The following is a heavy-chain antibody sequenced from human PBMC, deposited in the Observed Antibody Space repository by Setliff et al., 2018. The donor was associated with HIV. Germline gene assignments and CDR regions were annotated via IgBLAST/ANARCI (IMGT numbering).Heavy chain of an antibody. D-gene: IGHD3-9*01. CDR1: GGSISNSNYF. Sequence: SETLSLTCTVSGGSISNSNYFWDWIRQPPGKGLEWIGSAGSADYGGNAYYNPSLKSRVTISVETSKNQFSLKLNSLTAADTAMYYCARDRGGYYDILTGYYTQSYFFDYWGQGTLVTVSS. CDR2: AGSADYGGNA. CDR3: ARDRGGYYDILTGYYTQSYFFDY. J-gene: IGHJ4*02. V-gene: IGHV4-39*07.